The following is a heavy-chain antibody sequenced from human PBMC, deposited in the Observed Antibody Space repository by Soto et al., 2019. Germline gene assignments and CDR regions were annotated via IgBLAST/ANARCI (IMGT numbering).Heavy chain of an antibody. V-gene: IGHV4-39*07. CDR1: GGSISSSSYY. D-gene: IGHD2-2*01. J-gene: IGHJ4*02. Sequence: SETLSLTCTVSGGSISSSSYYWGWIRQPPGKGLEWIGSIYYSGSTYYNPSLKSRVTISVDASKNQFSLKLSSLRSEDTAVYYCARGGGYCSSTSCYLAHDFDYWGQGTLVTVSS. CDR2: IYYSGST. CDR3: ARGGGYCSSTSCYLAHDFDY.